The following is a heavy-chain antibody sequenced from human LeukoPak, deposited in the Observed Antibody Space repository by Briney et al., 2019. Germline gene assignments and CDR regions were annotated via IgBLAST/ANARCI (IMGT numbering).Heavy chain of an antibody. CDR1: GGSISSYY. Sequence: SETLSLTCTVSGGSISSYYWSWIRQPPGKGLEWIGYIYYSGSTYYNPSLKSRVTISVDTSKNQFSLKLSSVTAADTAVYYCAREGLWFGEGARFDPWGQGTLVTVSS. D-gene: IGHD3-10*01. CDR3: AREGLWFGEGARFDP. CDR2: IYYSGST. J-gene: IGHJ5*02. V-gene: IGHV4-59*12.